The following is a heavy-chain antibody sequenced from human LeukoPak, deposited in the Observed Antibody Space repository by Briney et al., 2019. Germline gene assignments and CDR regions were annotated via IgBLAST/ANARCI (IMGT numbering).Heavy chain of an antibody. CDR2: IKQDGSEK. CDR1: GFTFSSYW. J-gene: IGHJ4*02. CDR3: ARRFCSITSCYKYFDS. Sequence: GGSLRLSCAASGFTFSSYWMSWVRQAPGKGLEWVANIKQDGSEKYHVDSVKGRFTISRDNAENSLFLQMNSLRAEDTAVYYCARRFCSITSCYKYFDSWGQGTLVTVSS. V-gene: IGHV3-7*01. D-gene: IGHD2-2*02.